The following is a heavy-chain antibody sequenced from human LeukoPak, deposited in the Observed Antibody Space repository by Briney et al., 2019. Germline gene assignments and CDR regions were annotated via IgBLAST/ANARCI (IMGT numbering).Heavy chain of an antibody. CDR2: IRDSGAST. V-gene: IGHV3-23*01. J-gene: IGHJ3*02. CDR1: GFTFLTYA. CDR3: AKAGRSGWYPGWPFDI. D-gene: IGHD6-19*01. Sequence: GGSLRLPCAASGFTFLTYAMSWVRQAPGKGLQWVSVIRDSGASTYYADSVKGRFTISRDNSKNTLYLQMNSLRAEDTAVYYCAKAGRSGWYPGWPFDIWGQGTMATVSS.